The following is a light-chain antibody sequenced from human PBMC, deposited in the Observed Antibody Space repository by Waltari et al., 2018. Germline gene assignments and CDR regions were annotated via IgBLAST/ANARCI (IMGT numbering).Light chain of an antibody. CDR2: WAS. Sequence: DIVMTQSPDSLAVSLGERATITCKSSQSVISSFNNKNYLTWFQQKAGEPPKLLIYWASTRESGVPDRFSGSGSGTDFTLTISGLQAEDFAVYYCQQRSNWPLLTFGGGTKVEIK. CDR3: QQRSNWPLLT. CDR1: QSVISSFNNKNY. J-gene: IGKJ4*01. V-gene: IGKV4-1*01.